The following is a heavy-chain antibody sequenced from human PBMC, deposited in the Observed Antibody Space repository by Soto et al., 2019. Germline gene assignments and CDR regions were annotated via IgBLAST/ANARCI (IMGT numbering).Heavy chain of an antibody. Sequence: PSETLSLTFTVSGGSISSYYWSWIRQPPGKGLEWIGYIYYSGSTNYNPSLKSRVTISVDTSKNQFSLKLSSVTAADTAVYYCARLGTITIDYWGQGTLVTVSS. J-gene: IGHJ4*02. CDR3: ARLGTITIDY. CDR2: IYYSGST. D-gene: IGHD5-12*01. CDR1: GGSISSYY. V-gene: IGHV4-59*01.